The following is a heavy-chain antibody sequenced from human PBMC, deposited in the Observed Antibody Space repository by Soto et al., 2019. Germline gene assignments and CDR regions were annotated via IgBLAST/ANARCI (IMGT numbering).Heavy chain of an antibody. CDR3: AREVEGSYSPADF. V-gene: IGHV1-18*01. D-gene: IGHD3-10*01. Sequence: QVQLVQSGPEVKKPGASVTVSCKTSGYTFTDHGIDWVRQAPGQGLEWVGWVSSSNGNTNYAYNLKDRVIMTTDASTSTAYMELRGLRSDDTAVYYCAREVEGSYSPADFWGQGTPVTVSS. CDR1: GYTFTDHG. J-gene: IGHJ4*02. CDR2: VSSSNGNT.